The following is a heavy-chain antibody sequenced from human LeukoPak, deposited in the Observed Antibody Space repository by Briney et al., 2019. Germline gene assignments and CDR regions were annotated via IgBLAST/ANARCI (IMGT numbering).Heavy chain of an antibody. CDR2: IIPIFGTT. J-gene: IGHJ6*03. CDR3: ARPTYSNYNYYYYMDV. CDR1: EGTFSNSA. Sequence: SVKVSCRASEGTFSNSAISWVRQAPGQGLEWMGGIIPIFGTTNYAQKFQGRVTITADKSTSTAYMELSSLRSEDTAVYYCARPTYSNYNYYYYMDVWGKGTTVTVSS. V-gene: IGHV1-69*06. D-gene: IGHD4-11*01.